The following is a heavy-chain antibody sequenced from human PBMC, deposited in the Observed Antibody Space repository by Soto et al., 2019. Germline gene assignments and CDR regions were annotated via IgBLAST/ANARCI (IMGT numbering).Heavy chain of an antibody. Sequence: GASVKVSCKASGYTFTSYGISWVRQAPGQGLEWMGWISAYNGNTNYAQKLQGRVTMTTDTSTSTAYMELRSLRSDDTAVYYCARDAQVYGDYTSLDYWGQGTLVTVSS. D-gene: IGHD4-17*01. V-gene: IGHV1-18*01. CDR1: GYTFTSYG. CDR2: ISAYNGNT. CDR3: ARDAQVYGDYTSLDY. J-gene: IGHJ4*02.